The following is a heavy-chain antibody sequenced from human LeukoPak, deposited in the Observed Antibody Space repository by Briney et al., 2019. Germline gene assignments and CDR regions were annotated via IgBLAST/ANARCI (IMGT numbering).Heavy chain of an antibody. CDR3: AREGPFGYQLLQYFDY. D-gene: IGHD2-2*01. V-gene: IGHV3-33*01. Sequence: GGTLRFSCAASGFTFSSYGMHRVRHGPGNGLEGVAVTWYDGSKIYYADYVRVPMTISTDNSKNTLYLPMNSLRAADTAVYYCAREGPFGYQLLQYFDYWGQGTLVTVSS. CDR2: TWYDGSKI. CDR1: GFTFSSYG. J-gene: IGHJ4*02.